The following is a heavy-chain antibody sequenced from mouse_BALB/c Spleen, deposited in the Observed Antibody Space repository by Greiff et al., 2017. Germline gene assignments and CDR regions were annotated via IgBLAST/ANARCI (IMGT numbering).Heavy chain of an antibody. Sequence: EVKLVESGPGLVKPSQSLSLTCTVTGYSITSDYAWNWIRQFPGNKLEWMGYISYSGSTSYNPSLKSRISITRDTSKNQFFLQLNSVTTEDTATYYCARERGGLYAMDYWGQGTSVTVSS. CDR3: ARERGGLYAMDY. V-gene: IGHV3-2*02. CDR1: GYSITSDYA. CDR2: ISYSGST. J-gene: IGHJ4*01.